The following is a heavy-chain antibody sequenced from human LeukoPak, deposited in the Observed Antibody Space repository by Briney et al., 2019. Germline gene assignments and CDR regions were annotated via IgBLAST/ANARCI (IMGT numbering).Heavy chain of an antibody. V-gene: IGHV4-38-2*02. Sequence: SETLSLTCTVSGYSISSGYYWGWIRQPPGKGLEWIGSIYHSGSTYYNPSLKSRVTISVDTSKNQFSLKLSSVTAADTAVYYCARYYYDSSGYVYYFDYWGQGTLVTVSS. CDR3: ARYYYDSSGYVYYFDY. CDR1: GYSISSGYY. CDR2: IYHSGST. J-gene: IGHJ4*02. D-gene: IGHD3-22*01.